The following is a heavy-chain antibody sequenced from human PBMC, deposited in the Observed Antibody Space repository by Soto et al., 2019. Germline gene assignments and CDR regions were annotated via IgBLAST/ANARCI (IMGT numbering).Heavy chain of an antibody. Sequence: ASVKVSCKASGYTFTSYDINWVRQATGQGLEWMGWMNPNSGNTGYAQKFQGRVTMTRNTSISTAYMELSSLRSEDTAVYYCARDLSPPRYSSSSINYYYYMYVWGKGTTVTVSS. J-gene: IGHJ6*03. CDR2: MNPNSGNT. CDR3: ARDLSPPRYSSSSINYYYYMYV. D-gene: IGHD6-6*01. CDR1: GYTFTSYD. V-gene: IGHV1-8*01.